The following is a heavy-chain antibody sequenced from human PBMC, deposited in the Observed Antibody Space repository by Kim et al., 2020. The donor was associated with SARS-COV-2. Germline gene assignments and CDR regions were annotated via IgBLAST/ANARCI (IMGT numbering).Heavy chain of an antibody. Sequence: SETLSLTCTVCGGSISSSSYYWGRIRQPQGQGLEWIGSIYYSGSNYYNLSLKSRVTISVDTSKNQFSLKLSSVTAADTAVYYCARSSLIAVAGIYVYWGQGTLVTVSS. CDR3: ARSSLIAVAGIYVY. V-gene: IGHV4-39*01. J-gene: IGHJ4*02. CDR2: IYYSGSN. D-gene: IGHD6-19*01. CDR1: GGSISSSSYY.